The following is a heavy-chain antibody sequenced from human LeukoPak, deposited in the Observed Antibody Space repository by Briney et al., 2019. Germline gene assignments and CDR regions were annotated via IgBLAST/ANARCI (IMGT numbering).Heavy chain of an antibody. CDR1: GGSFSGYY. D-gene: IGHD1-26*01. V-gene: IGHV4-34*01. CDR2: INQSGRT. Sequence: SETLSLTCAVYGGSFSGYYWSWIRQPPGKGLEWIGEINQSGRTNYNPSLKSRVTISIDTSKTQFSLRLNSVTAADTAVYYCARTWSRDWYFDRWGRGTLVTVSS. CDR3: ARTWSRDWYFDR. J-gene: IGHJ2*01.